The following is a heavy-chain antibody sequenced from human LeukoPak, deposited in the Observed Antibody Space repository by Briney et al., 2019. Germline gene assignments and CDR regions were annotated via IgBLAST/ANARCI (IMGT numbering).Heavy chain of an antibody. CDR1: GYSFTSYW. Sequence: GESLKISCQGSGYSFTSYWIGWVRQMPGKGLEWMGIIYPGDSDTRYSPSFQGQVTISADKSISTAYLQWSSLKASDTAMYYCARPSRDGSSLLGAFDIWGQGTMVTVSS. V-gene: IGHV5-51*01. J-gene: IGHJ3*02. CDR2: IYPGDSDT. D-gene: IGHD5-24*01. CDR3: ARPSRDGSSLLGAFDI.